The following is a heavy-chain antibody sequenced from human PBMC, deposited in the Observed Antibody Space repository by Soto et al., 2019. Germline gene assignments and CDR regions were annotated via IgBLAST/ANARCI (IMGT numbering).Heavy chain of an antibody. Sequence: QVQLVQSGAEVKKPGAAVKVSCKPSGDTFNKFDINWVRQATGQGPDWVGWIRADSGASGHAQKFQGRLSLTRDTSLSTVYMELSNLRAEDTAVYYCARYIHGQGFVSWGQGALITVSS. D-gene: IGHD5-18*01. V-gene: IGHV1-8*01. J-gene: IGHJ5*01. CDR1: GDTFNKFD. CDR3: ARYIHGQGFVS. CDR2: IRADSGAS.